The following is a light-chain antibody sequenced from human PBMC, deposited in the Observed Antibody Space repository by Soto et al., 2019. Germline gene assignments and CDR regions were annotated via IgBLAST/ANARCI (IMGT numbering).Light chain of an antibody. CDR1: SGDVGGYNY. CDR2: EVS. V-gene: IGLV2-8*01. Sequence: QSALTQPPSASGSPGRSVTVSCTGTSGDVGGYNYVSWYQHHPGKAPKLMIYEVSQRPSGVPARFSGSKSGNTASLTVSGLQAEDVADYYCSSYAGSNNFVVFGGGTKLTVL. J-gene: IGLJ2*01. CDR3: SSYAGSNNFVV.